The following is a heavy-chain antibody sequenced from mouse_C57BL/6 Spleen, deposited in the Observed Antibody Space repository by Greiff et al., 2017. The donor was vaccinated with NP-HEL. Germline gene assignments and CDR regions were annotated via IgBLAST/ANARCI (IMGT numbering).Heavy chain of an antibody. D-gene: IGHD1-1*01. CDR2: IYPRDGST. CDR3: ARAPGGSSLYYAMDY. V-gene: IGHV1-85*01. J-gene: IGHJ4*01. CDR1: GYTFTSYD. Sequence: VQLQQSGPELVKPGASVKLSCKASGYTFTSYDINWVKQRPGQGLEWIGWIYPRDGSTTYNEKFKGKATLTVDTSSSTAYMELHSLTSEDSAVSFCARAPGGSSLYYAMDYWGQGTSVTVSS.